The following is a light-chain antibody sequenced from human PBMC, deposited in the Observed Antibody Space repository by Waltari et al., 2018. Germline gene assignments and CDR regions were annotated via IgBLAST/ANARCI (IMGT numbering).Light chain of an antibody. CDR2: GNS. J-gene: IGLJ2*01. Sequence: QSVLTQPPSVSGAPGQRVTIPCTGSSATIGAGYDVHWYQQLPGTAPKLLIYGNSNRPSGVPDRFSGSKSGTSASLAITGLQAEDEADYYCQSYDSSLSGGVFGGGTKLTVL. V-gene: IGLV1-40*01. CDR3: QSYDSSLSGGV. CDR1: SATIGAGYD.